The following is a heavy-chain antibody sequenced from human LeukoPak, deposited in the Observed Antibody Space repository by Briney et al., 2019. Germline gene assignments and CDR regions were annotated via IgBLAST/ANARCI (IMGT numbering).Heavy chain of an antibody. Sequence: ASVKVSRKASGYTFTDYYMHWVRQAPGQGLGWMGWINPNSGGANYAQRFQGRVTMTGDTSISTAYMELSRLTSDDTAVYYCARDLPTFVDTLDYWGQGTLVTVSS. CDR1: GYTFTDYY. J-gene: IGHJ4*02. CDR3: ARDLPTFVDTLDY. CDR2: INPNSGGA. D-gene: IGHD5-18*01. V-gene: IGHV1-2*02.